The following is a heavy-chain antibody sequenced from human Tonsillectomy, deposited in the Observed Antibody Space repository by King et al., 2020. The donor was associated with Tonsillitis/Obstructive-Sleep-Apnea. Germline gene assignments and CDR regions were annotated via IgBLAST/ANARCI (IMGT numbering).Heavy chain of an antibody. CDR1: GHTFTSYA. CDR3: ARRIPGAEAFDY. D-gene: IGHD2-2*01. V-gene: IGHV1-3*01. CDR2: INAGNGNT. J-gene: IGHJ4*02. Sequence: QLVQSGAEVKKPGASVKVSCKASGHTFTSYAIHWVRQAPGQRLEWMGWINAGNGNTKYSQKFQGRVTISRDTSASTAYMEGSSLRSEDTAVYYCARRIPGAEAFDYWGQGTLVTVSS.